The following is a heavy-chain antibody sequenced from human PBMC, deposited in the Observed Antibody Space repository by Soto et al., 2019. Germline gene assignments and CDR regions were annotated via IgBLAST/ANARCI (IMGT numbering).Heavy chain of an antibody. CDR2: SRSKTDGGKA. CDR1: GFTFTNAW. Sequence: EVQLVESGGGLVKPGGSLRLSCAASGFTFTNAWMTWVRQAPGKGLEWVGRSRSKTDGGKADFAAPVKGRFTISRDDSKNTLYLEMSSLKTEDTAVYHCTTIGYCSGTSCYSVFDAWGQGTLVTVSS. D-gene: IGHD2-2*01. V-gene: IGHV3-15*01. J-gene: IGHJ4*02. CDR3: TTIGYCSGTSCYSVFDA.